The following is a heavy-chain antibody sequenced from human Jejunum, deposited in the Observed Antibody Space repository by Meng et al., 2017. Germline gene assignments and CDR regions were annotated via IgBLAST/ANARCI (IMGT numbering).Heavy chain of an antibody. V-gene: IGHV4-4*02. D-gene: IGHD1-14*01. CDR3: ARAIRERYFDS. CDR1: GVSTTAPFY. Sequence: VPRKGSGPGLVKPSGTLSLTCTVSGVSTTAPFYWTWIRQAPGKGLEWIGEVWPSGATYYNPSLSSRITISIDTSNNQFSLEVAFLTAADTAVYYCARAIRERYFDSWGQGTLVTVSS. CDR2: VWPSGAT. J-gene: IGHJ4*02.